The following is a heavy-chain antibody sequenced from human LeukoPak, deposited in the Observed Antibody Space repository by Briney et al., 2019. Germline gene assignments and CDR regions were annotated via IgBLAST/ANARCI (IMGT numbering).Heavy chain of an antibody. V-gene: IGHV1-24*01. CDR2: FDPEDGET. J-gene: IGHJ4*02. CDR3: ARTVGGLRYSSSSGVGHQDY. Sequence: GASVKVSCKVSGYTLTELSMHWVRQAPGKGLEWMGGFDPEDGETIYAQKFQGRVTMTEDTSTDTAYMELSSLRSEDTAVYYCARTVGGLRYSSSSGVGHQDYWGQGTLVTVSS. D-gene: IGHD6-6*01. CDR1: GYTLTELS.